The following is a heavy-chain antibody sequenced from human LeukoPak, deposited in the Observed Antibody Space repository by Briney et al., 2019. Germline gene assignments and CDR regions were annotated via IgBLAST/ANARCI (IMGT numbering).Heavy chain of an antibody. D-gene: IGHD3-22*01. CDR3: ASQPYYESSGYYFY. CDR1: GGSTSSSTYN. Sequence: SDTLPLTCTVSGGSTSSSTYNWRWIRQPPGKVLEWIGSIYNSGSTFYNPSLKSRATISIDTSKNQFSLKLSSVTAADTAIYYCASQPYYESSGYYFYWGQGTLVTVSS. CDR2: IYNSGST. J-gene: IGHJ4*02. V-gene: IGHV4-39*01.